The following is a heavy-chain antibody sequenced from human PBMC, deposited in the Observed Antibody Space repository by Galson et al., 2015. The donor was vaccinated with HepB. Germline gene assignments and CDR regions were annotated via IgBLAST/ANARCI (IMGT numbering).Heavy chain of an antibody. D-gene: IGHD5-12*01. CDR1: GGSISSSYHY. CDR3: ARHEGATREGVAFDM. Sequence: ETLSLTCTVSGGSISSSYHYWDWLRQPPGKGLEWIASIYYSGTIHYNPSLKSRVTISADTSKNQFSLKLRSVTAADTAVYYCARHEGATREGVAFDMWGQGTMVTVSS. CDR2: IYYSGTI. J-gene: IGHJ3*02. V-gene: IGHV4-39*01.